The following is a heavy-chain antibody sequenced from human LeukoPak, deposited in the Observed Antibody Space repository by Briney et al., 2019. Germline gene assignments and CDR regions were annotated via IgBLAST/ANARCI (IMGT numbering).Heavy chain of an antibody. V-gene: IGHV3-73*01. CDR1: GFTFSGSA. CDR3: TARYCSGGSCLVHDY. D-gene: IGHD2-15*01. J-gene: IGHJ4*02. CDR2: IRSKANSYAT. Sequence: GGSLRLSCAASGFTFSGSAMHWVRQASGKGLEWVGRIRSKANSYATAYAASVKGRFTISRDDSKNTAYLQMNSLKTEDTAVYYCTARYCSGGSCLVHDYWGQGTLVTVSS.